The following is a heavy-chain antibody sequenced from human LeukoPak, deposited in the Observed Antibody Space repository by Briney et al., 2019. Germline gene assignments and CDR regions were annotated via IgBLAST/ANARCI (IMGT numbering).Heavy chain of an antibody. V-gene: IGHV3-21*01. CDR2: ISSSSSYI. CDR3: AREQAGYYYYYMDV. D-gene: IGHD3-10*01. J-gene: IGHJ6*03. CDR1: GFTFSSYS. Sequence: GGSLRLSCAASGFTFSSYSMNWVRQAPGKGLEWVSSISSSSSYIYYADSVKGRFTIYRDNAKNSLYLQMNSLRAEDTAVYYCAREQAGYYYYYMDVWGKGTTVTVSS.